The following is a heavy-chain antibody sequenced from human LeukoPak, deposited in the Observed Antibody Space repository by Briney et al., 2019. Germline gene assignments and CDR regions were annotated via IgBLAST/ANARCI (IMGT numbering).Heavy chain of an antibody. CDR1: GGSISSSSYY. Sequence: SETLSLTCTVSGGSISSSSYYWGWIRQPPGKGLEWIGSIYYSGSTYYNPSLKSRVPISLDTSQTTFSLKVSSLTAADTTVFYCARIYFLSSGWPYYLDYWGQGTLVTVSS. V-gene: IGHV4-39*01. CDR3: ARIYFLSSGWPYYLDY. J-gene: IGHJ4*02. D-gene: IGHD6-19*01. CDR2: IYYSGST.